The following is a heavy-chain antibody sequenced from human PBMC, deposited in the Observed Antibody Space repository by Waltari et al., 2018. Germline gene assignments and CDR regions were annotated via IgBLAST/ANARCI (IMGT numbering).Heavy chain of an antibody. V-gene: IGHV4-39*07. D-gene: IGHD6-19*01. J-gene: IGHJ4*02. Sequence: QLQLQESGPGLVKPSETLSLTCTVSGGSISSSSYYWGWIRQPPGKGLEWIGSIYYSGSTYYNPSLKSRVTISVDTSKNQFSLKLSSVTAADTAVYYCARGPALGIAVAGLDYWGQGTLVTVSS. CDR1: GGSISSSSYY. CDR2: IYYSGST. CDR3: ARGPALGIAVAGLDY.